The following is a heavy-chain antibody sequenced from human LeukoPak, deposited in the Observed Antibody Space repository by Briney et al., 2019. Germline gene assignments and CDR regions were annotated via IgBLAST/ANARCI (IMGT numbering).Heavy chain of an antibody. J-gene: IGHJ4*02. CDR2: IYYSGST. D-gene: IGHD1-20*01. Sequence: SETLSLTCTVSGGSISSSSYYWGWIRQPPGKGLEWIGYIYYSGSTNYNPSLKSRVTISVDTSKNQFSLKLSSVTAADTAVYYCAREAIAGTTPDYWGQGTLVTVSS. CDR1: GGSISSSSYY. V-gene: IGHV4-61*01. CDR3: AREAIAGTTPDY.